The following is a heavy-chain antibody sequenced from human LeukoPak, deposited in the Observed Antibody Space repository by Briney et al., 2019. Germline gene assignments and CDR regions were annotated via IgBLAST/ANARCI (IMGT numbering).Heavy chain of an antibody. D-gene: IGHD1-14*01. J-gene: IGHJ4*02. Sequence: PGGSLIISCAASGFAFDDYDMSWDRQAPGKGLEWVSGINWNGGSTGYAGSVKGRFTISRDNAKNSLYLQMNSLRAEDTALYYCARDRYNSFDYWGQGTLVTVSS. CDR3: ARDRYNSFDY. CDR2: INWNGGST. V-gene: IGHV3-20*04. CDR1: GFAFDDYD.